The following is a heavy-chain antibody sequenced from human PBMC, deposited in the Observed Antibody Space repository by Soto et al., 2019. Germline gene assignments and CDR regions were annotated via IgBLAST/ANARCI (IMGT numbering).Heavy chain of an antibody. Sequence: QVHLVQSGAEVKKPGASVKVSCKGSGYAFTTYGITWVRQAPGQGLEWMGWISAHNGNTNYAQKLQGRVTVTRDTSTSTAYMYPRSLSADDTAVYYCARGRYGDYWGQGALVTVSS. J-gene: IGHJ4*02. V-gene: IGHV1-18*01. D-gene: IGHD1-1*01. CDR2: ISAHNGNT. CDR1: GYAFTTYG. CDR3: ARGRYGDY.